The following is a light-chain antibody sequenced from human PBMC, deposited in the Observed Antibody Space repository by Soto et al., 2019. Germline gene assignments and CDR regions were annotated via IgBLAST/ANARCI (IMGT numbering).Light chain of an antibody. V-gene: IGKV1-5*03. CDR1: QIIGSW. Sequence: DTQMTQSPSTLSASVGDRVTITFRARQIIGSWLAWYQQKPEKATKLLIYKTSMLEDGVPSMFSSSGAGTEFTLSISSLQPDDFATYYCHQYNSYWTFGQGTKVDIK. J-gene: IGKJ1*01. CDR2: KTS. CDR3: HQYNSYWT.